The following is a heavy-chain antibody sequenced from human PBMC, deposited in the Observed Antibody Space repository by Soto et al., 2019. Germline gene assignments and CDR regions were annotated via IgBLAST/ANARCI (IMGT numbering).Heavy chain of an antibody. D-gene: IGHD4-4*01. CDR1: GYMFNSYG. V-gene: IGHV1-18*04. Sequence: QVQLVQSGGEVKQPGASVKVSCKASGYMFNSYGFSWVRQAPGQGLEWMGWISGYNGKTDYAQKFQGRVIMTIDTSTSTAYLELRSLRSDDTAVYYCARDETYSSYHFDYWGQGTLVTVSS. CDR3: ARDETYSSYHFDY. CDR2: ISGYNGKT. J-gene: IGHJ4*02.